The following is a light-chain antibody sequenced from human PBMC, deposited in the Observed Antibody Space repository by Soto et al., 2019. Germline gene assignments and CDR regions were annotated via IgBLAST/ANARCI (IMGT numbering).Light chain of an antibody. J-gene: IGLJ1*01. CDR2: DVS. Sequence: QSALTQPRSVSGSPGQSVTISCTGTSSDVGIYNYVSWYQQHPDKAPKLMIYDVSKRPSGVPDRFSGSKSGNTASLTISGLQAEDEADYYCCSYAGSYTYVFGTGTKVTVL. CDR1: SSDVGIYNY. V-gene: IGLV2-11*01. CDR3: CSYAGSYTYV.